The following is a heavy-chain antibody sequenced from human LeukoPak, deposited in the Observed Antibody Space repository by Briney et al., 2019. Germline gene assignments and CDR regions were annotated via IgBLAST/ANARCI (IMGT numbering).Heavy chain of an antibody. V-gene: IGHV5-51*01. CDR2: IYPGDSDT. CDR3: ARREGPTARTRRDYFDY. Sequence: GESLKISCQGSGYNFANYWIAWVRQMPGKGLECIGIIYPGDSDTRYSPSFQGPVTFSADKSISTVYLQWRSLKASDTAMYYCARREGPTARTRRDYFDYWGQGSPVTVSS. CDR1: GYNFANYW. J-gene: IGHJ4*02. D-gene: IGHD1-26*01.